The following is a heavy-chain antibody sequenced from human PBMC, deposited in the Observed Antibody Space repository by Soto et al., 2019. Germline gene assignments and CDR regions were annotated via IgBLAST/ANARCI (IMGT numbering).Heavy chain of an antibody. V-gene: IGHV3-21*01. CDR2: ISSSSCYI. CDR1: GFTFSSYS. CDR3: AGTRGYSGTGDLDV. J-gene: IGHJ6*02. D-gene: IGHD5-18*01. Sequence: EVQLVESGGGLVKPGGSLRLSCAASGFTFSSYSMNWVRQATGQWLEWVSYISSSSCYIYYADSVKGRFTISRDNAKNSLSLQMNSLRAEDTAVYYCAGTRGYSGTGDLDVWGQGTTVTVSS.